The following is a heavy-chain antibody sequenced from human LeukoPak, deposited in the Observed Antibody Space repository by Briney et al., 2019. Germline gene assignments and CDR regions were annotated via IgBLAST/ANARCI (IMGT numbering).Heavy chain of an antibody. D-gene: IGHD3-22*01. CDR2: ISYDGSNK. CDR1: GFTFSRYT. V-gene: IGHV3-30-3*01. J-gene: IGHJ4*02. CDR3: ARPYFRHLQIVVVLSYFDC. Sequence: PGGSLRLSCAASGFTFSRYTMHWVRQAPGKGLEWVAVISYDGSNKYYADSVKGRFTISRDNSKNTLYLQMNSLRAEDTAVYYCARPYFRHLQIVVVLSYFDCWGQGTLVTVSS.